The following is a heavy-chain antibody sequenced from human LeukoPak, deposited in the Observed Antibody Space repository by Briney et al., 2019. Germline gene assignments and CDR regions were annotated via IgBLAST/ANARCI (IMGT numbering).Heavy chain of an antibody. CDR3: ATASVTRMRDP. CDR1: GYAFSDLY. V-gene: IGHV1-2*02. CDR2: INPYSGAS. Sequence: ASVTVSCKASGYAFSDLYFHWVRQAPGQGLEWMGWINPYSGASIYAQKFQGRVTMETSSSTVYMQLSRLRYDDTTVYYCATASVTRMRDPWGQGTLVTVSS. J-gene: IGHJ5*02.